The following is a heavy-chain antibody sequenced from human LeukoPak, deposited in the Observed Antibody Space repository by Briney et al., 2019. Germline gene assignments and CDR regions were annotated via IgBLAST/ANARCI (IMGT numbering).Heavy chain of an antibody. D-gene: IGHD6-19*01. V-gene: IGHV3-30*04. CDR3: ARGAIAVAGLKGYMDV. CDR1: RFTFCIYA. Sequence: PGGALRLSCAPSRFTFCIYAMRWVRQAPRKGLEWVAVISYDGSNKYYAHSLKGRFTISRDNFKNTLYLQMKSLRAEDTAVYYWARGAIAVAGLKGYMDVWGKGTTVTISS. CDR2: ISYDGSNK. J-gene: IGHJ6*03.